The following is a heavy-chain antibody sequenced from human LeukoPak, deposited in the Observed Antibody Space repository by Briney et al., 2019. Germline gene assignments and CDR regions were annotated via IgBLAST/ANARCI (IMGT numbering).Heavy chain of an antibody. V-gene: IGHV1-46*01. Sequence: ASVKVSCKASGYTFTYYYILWVRQAPGQGLEWMGVIHPRGGGTTYAQKFQGRVTMTRDTSTSTVYMELSSLRSEDTAVYYCARHYYDSSGYSDDFWGQGTLVTVSS. CDR1: GYTFTYYY. CDR2: IHPRGGGT. CDR3: ARHYYDSSGYSDDF. D-gene: IGHD3-22*01. J-gene: IGHJ4*02.